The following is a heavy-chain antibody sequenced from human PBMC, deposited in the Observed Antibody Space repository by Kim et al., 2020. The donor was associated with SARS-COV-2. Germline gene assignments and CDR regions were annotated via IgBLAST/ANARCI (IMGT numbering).Heavy chain of an antibody. V-gene: IGHV4-39*01. CDR3: ARLPHDSSGYVDS. CDR2: VYHSGST. CDR1: GGSISSSFNY. J-gene: IGHJ4*02. Sequence: SETLSLTCTVSGGSISSSFNYWGWIRQPPGKGLEWIGCVYHSGSTYDSPSLKSRVTVSVDTSKNEFYLKVTSVTAADTAVYFCARLPHDSSGYVDSWGPGTL. D-gene: IGHD3-22*01.